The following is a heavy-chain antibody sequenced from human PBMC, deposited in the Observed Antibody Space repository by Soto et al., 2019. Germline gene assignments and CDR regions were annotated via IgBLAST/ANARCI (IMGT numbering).Heavy chain of an antibody. CDR2: IYYSGST. Sequence: SETLSLTCTVSGGSISSSSYYWGWIRQPPGKGLEWIGSIYYSGSTYYNPSLKSRVTISVDTSKNQFSLNLSSVTAADTAVYYCARLAAAQYYYGMDVWGQGTTVTVSS. D-gene: IGHD6-13*01. J-gene: IGHJ6*02. CDR3: ARLAAAQYYYGMDV. V-gene: IGHV4-39*01. CDR1: GGSISSSSYY.